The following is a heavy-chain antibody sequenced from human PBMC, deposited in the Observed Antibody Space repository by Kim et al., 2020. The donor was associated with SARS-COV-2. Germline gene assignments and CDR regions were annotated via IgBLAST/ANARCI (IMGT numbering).Heavy chain of an antibody. J-gene: IGHJ4*02. CDR2: INHSGST. V-gene: IGHV4-34*01. Sequence: SETLSLTCAVYGGSFSGYYWSWIRQPPGKGLEWIGEINHSGSTNYNPSLKSRVTISVDTSKNQFSLKLSSVTAADTAVYYCARGRGITIFGVAKRYFDYWGQGTLVTVSS. CDR3: ARGRGITIFGVAKRYFDY. CDR1: GGSFSGYY. D-gene: IGHD3-3*01.